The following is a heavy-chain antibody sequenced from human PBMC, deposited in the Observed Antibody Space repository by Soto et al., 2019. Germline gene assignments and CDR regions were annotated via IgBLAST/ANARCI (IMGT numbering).Heavy chain of an antibody. CDR2: ISSSSSYI. V-gene: IGHV3-21*04. CDR3: ATRAYYYDSSGYFDY. Sequence: GGSLRLSCAASGFTFSSYSMNRVRQAPGKGLEWVSSISSSSSYIYYADSVKGRFTISRDNSKNTLYLQMNSLRAEDTAVYYCATRAYYYDSSGYFDYWGQGTLVTVSS. CDR1: GFTFSSYS. J-gene: IGHJ4*02. D-gene: IGHD3-22*01.